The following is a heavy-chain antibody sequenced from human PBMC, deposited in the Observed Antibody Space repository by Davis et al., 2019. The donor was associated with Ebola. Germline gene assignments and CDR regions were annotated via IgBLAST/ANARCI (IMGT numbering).Heavy chain of an antibody. J-gene: IGHJ5*02. D-gene: IGHD4-23*01. CDR1: GGTFSSYA. V-gene: IGHV1-8*02. Sequence: ASVKVSCKASGGTFSSYAISWVRQAPRQGLEWLGWMKPNSGDTGYAQKFQGRITLTRSTSLSTAYMELSSLTSEDTAVYYCARDYGGNSGWFDPWGQGTLVTVSS. CDR3: ARDYGGNSGWFDP. CDR2: MKPNSGDT.